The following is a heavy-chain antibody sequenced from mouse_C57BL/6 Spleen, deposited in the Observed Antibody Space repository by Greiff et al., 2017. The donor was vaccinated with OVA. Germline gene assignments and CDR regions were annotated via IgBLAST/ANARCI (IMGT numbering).Heavy chain of an antibody. CDR2: INYDGSST. CDR1: GFTFSDYY. V-gene: IGHV5-16*01. Sequence: EVMLVESEGGLVQPGSSMKLSCTASGFTFSDYYMAWVRQVPEKGLEWVANINYDGSSTYYLDSLKSRFIISRDNAKNILYLQMSSLKSEDTATYYCARDRYYGSRDAMDYWGQGTSVTVSS. CDR3: ARDRYYGSRDAMDY. D-gene: IGHD1-1*01. J-gene: IGHJ4*01.